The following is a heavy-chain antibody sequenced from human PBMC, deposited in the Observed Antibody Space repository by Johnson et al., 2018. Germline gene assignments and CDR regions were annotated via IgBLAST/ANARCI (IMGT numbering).Heavy chain of an antibody. J-gene: IGHJ6*02. V-gene: IGHV3-23*04. Sequence: VQLVQSGGGLVQPGGSLRLSCAASGFTFSSHAMSWVRQAPGQGLEWVSSISGSVGSTYYADSVKGRFTISRDNSMKMLYLQMNSLEAEDTAVYYCAKGMSNIVVVPAAIRAYDYYGMDVWGQGTTVTVSS. D-gene: IGHD2-2*02. CDR2: ISGSVGST. CDR3: AKGMSNIVVVPAAIRAYDYYGMDV. CDR1: GFTFSSHA.